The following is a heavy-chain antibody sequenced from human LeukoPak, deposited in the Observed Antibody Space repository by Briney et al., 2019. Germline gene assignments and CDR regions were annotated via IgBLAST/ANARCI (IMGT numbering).Heavy chain of an antibody. V-gene: IGHV1-18*01. CDR3: ARPDYGGNRGAFDI. D-gene: IGHD4-23*01. CDR2: ISAYNDNI. J-gene: IGHJ3*02. CDR1: GYIFTSYS. Sequence: ASVKVSCKASGYIFTSYSIIWVRQAPGQGLEWMGWISAYNDNINYAQKLQGRVTMTTDTSTSTAYMELRSLRSDDTAVYYCARPDYGGNRGAFDIWGQGTMVTVSS.